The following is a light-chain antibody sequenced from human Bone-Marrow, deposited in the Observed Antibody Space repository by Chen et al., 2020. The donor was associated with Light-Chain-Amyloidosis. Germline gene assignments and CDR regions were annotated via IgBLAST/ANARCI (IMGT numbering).Light chain of an antibody. Sequence: SYELPQPPSVSVSPGPRARITCSGDDLPTKYAYWYQQKPGQAPVLVIHRDTERPSGISERFSGSSSGTTATLTISGVQAEDEADYHCQSADSSGTYGVIFGGGTKLTVL. CDR1: DLPTKY. V-gene: IGLV3-25*03. CDR3: QSADSSGTYGVI. CDR2: RDT. J-gene: IGLJ2*01.